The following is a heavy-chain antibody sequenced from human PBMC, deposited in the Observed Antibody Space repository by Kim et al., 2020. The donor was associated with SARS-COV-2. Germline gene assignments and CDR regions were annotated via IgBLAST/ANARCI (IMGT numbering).Heavy chain of an antibody. V-gene: IGHV4-59*01. J-gene: IGHJ5*02. CDR3: ARLRTNYDFWSGYYPYNWFDP. D-gene: IGHD3-3*01. CDR2: IYYSGST. Sequence: SENLSLTCTVSGGSISSYYWSWIRQPPGKGLEWIGYIYYSGSTNYNPSLKSRVTISVDTSKNQFSLKLSSVTAADTAVYYCARLRTNYDFWSGYYPYNWFDPWGQGTLVTVSS. CDR1: GGSISSYY.